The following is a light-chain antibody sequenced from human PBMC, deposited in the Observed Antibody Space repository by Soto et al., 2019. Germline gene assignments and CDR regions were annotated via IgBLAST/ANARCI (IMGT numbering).Light chain of an antibody. Sequence: DIQMTQSPSSLSASVGDRVAITCRASQGISNYLAWYQQKPGKVPKLLIYAASTLQSWVPSRFSGSGSGTDFTITISSRQPEDVATYYCHKYNSAPFTFGPGTKVDIK. CDR3: HKYNSAPFT. CDR2: AAS. V-gene: IGKV1-27*01. CDR1: QGISNY. J-gene: IGKJ3*01.